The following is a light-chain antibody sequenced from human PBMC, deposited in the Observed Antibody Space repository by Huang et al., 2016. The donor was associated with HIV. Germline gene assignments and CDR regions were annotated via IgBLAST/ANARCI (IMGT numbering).Light chain of an antibody. J-gene: IGKJ4*01. CDR3: QQRSSGVT. Sequence: IVLTQSPATLSWYPGERVTLSCRASQSVGNYIAWYQQHPGQSPKRLIYDTSNRATGTPGRVSGRWSGTDFTLTISSLQSEDFAVYYCQQRSSGVTFGGGTKVQVK. CDR1: QSVGNY. CDR2: DTS. V-gene: IGKV3-11*01.